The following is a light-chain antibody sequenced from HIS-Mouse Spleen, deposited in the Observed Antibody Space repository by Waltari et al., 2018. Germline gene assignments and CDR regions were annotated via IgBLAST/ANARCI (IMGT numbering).Light chain of an antibody. J-gene: IGLJ3*02. CDR3: AGWDESLNGWV. CDR2: SNK. CDR1: SANIGSNT. V-gene: IGLV1-44*01. Sequence: QSVLTQPPSASGTPGQRVTISCSGSSANIGSNTVNWYQQHPGRAPKLLNYSNKHPASGVTDRFSGAKSGTSASLAISGGKSEDKADYYCAGWDESLNGWVFGGGTKLTVL.